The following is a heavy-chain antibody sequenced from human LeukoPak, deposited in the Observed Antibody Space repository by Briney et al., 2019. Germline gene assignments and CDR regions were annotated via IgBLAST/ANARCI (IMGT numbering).Heavy chain of an antibody. CDR3: ARQSWSGYSYYYYYMDV. J-gene: IGHJ6*03. CDR1: GGSISSSSYY. CDR2: IYYSGST. V-gene: IGHV4-39*01. D-gene: IGHD1-14*01. Sequence: SDTLSLTCTVSGGSISSSSYYWGWLRQPPGKGLEWIGSIYYSGSTYYNPSLKSRVTISVDTSKNQFSLKLSSVTAADTAVYYCARQSWSGYSYYYYYMDVWGKGTTVTVSS.